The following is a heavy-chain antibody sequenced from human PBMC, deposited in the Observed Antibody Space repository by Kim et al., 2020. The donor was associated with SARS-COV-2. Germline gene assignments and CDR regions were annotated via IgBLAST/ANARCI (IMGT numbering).Heavy chain of an antibody. J-gene: IGHJ4*02. Sequence: DADSVKGRFTISRDNSKNTLYLQMNSLRAEDTAVYYCAKGGFGELPDDYWGQGTLVTVSS. CDR3: AKGGFGELPDDY. V-gene: IGHV3-33*06. D-gene: IGHD3-10*01.